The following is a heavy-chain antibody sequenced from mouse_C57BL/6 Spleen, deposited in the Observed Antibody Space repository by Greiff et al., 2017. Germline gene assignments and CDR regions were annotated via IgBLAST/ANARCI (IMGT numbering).Heavy chain of an antibody. D-gene: IGHD4-1*01. Sequence: DVKLQESVAELVRPGASVKLSCTASGFNIKNTYMHWVKQRPEQGLEWIGRIDPANGNTKYAPKFQGKATITADTSSNTAYLQLSSLTSEDTAIYYCARPPSLNWDGYAMDYWGQGTSVTVSS. V-gene: IGHV14-3*01. CDR3: ARPPSLNWDGYAMDY. CDR2: IDPANGNT. J-gene: IGHJ4*01. CDR1: GFNIKNTY.